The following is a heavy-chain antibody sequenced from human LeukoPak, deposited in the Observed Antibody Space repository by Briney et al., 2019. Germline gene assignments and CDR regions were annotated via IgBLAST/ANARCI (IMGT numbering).Heavy chain of an antibody. CDR3: AKEPISKSMRYYFDY. D-gene: IGHD5-24*01. CDR1: GFTFSTCG. V-gene: IGHV3-33*06. J-gene: IGHJ4*02. CDR2: IWYDGSNK. Sequence: GSLRLSCAASGFTFSTCGMHWVRQAPGKGLEWVAVIWYDGSNKYYADSVKGRFTISRDNSKNTLYLQMNSLRAEDTAVYYCAKEPISKSMRYYFDYWGQGTLVTVSS.